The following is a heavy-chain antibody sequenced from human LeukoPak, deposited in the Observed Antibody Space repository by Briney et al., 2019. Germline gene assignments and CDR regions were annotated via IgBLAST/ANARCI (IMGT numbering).Heavy chain of an antibody. CDR2: VYYSGST. CDR1: GGSISSYY. CDR3: ARGPGSGTYWAFDY. D-gene: IGHD1-26*01. Sequence: PSETLSLTCTVSGGSISSYYWSWIRQPPGKGLEWIGYVYYSGSTSYNPSLKSRVTISVDTSKNQFSLKLSSVTAADAALYHCARGPGSGTYWAFDYWGQGTLVTVSS. J-gene: IGHJ4*02. V-gene: IGHV4-59*01.